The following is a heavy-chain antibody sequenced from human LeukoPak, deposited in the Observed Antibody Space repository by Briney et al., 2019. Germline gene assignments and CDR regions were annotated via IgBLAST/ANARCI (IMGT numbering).Heavy chain of an antibody. Sequence: ASVKVPCKASGYTFTGYYMHWVRQAPGQGLEWMGWINPNSGGTNYAQKFQGRVTMTRDTSNSTAYMELSRLRSDDTAVYYCARGSYYYGSGSYSPHYLNWGQGTLVTVSS. CDR3: ARGSYYYGSGSYSPHYLN. CDR1: GYTFTGYY. J-gene: IGHJ4*02. CDR2: INPNSGGT. V-gene: IGHV1-2*02. D-gene: IGHD3-10*01.